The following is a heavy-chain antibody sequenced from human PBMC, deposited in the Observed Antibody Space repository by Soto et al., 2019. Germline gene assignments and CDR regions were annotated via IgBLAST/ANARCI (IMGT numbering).Heavy chain of an antibody. D-gene: IGHD2-21*01. CDR3: AGRLRWGGTYPDAFDV. V-gene: IGHV4-59*01. CDR2: FTHIGSS. CDR1: VISITSYY. J-gene: IGHJ3*01. Sequence: SETLSLTSTGSVISITSYYRSWIRQPPGKGLEWIGYFTHIGSSHYTPSLESRVTMSGDASKDLFSLELRSVTAADTAIYYCAGRLRWGGTYPDAFDVWGQGTVVTVSS.